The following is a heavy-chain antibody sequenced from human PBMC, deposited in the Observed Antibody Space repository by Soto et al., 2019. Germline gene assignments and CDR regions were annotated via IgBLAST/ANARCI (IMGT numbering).Heavy chain of an antibody. J-gene: IGHJ4*02. CDR3: ARVVGVAETPYFDY. CDR1: GGSISSYY. Sequence: PSETLSLTCTVSGGSISSYYWSWIRQPPGKGLEWIGYIYYSGSTNYNPSLKSRVTISVDTSKNQFSLKLSSVTAADTAVYYCARVVGVAETPYFDYWGQGTLVTVSS. D-gene: IGHD2-15*01. CDR2: IYYSGST. V-gene: IGHV4-59*01.